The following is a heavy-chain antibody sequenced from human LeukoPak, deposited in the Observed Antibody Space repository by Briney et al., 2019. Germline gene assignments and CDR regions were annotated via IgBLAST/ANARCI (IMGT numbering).Heavy chain of an antibody. V-gene: IGHV1-46*01. CDR3: ARAGIFDY. J-gene: IGHJ4*02. CDR1: GYTLTIYY. D-gene: IGHD3-10*01. Sequence: GASVKVSCKASGYTLTIYYIHWVRQAPGQGLEWMGIINPSGGSTSYAQKFQGRVTMTRDTSTSTVYMELSSLRSEDTAVYHCARAGIFDYWGRGTLVTVSS. CDR2: INPSGGST.